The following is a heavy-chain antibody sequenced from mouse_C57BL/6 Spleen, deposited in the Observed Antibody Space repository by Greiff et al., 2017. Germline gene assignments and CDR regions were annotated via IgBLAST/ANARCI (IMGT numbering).Heavy chain of an antibody. Sequence: EVQRVESGGGLVKPGGSLKLSCAASGFTFSSYAMSWVRQTPEKRLEWVATISDGGSYTSYPHNVKGRFPISRDNAKNNLYLQMGHLKSEDTAMYYCARGNFDDWGQGTTLTVAS. J-gene: IGHJ2*01. CDR1: GFTFSSYA. CDR3: ARGNFDD. V-gene: IGHV5-4*01. CDR2: ISDGGSYT.